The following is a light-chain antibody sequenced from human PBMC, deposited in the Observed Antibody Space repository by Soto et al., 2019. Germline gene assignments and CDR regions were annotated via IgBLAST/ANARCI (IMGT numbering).Light chain of an antibody. CDR3: SSYTISNTLV. Sequence: QSALTQPASVTGSHGQSITISCTETSSDVGGYNYVSWYQQYPGKAPKLMIYDVSNRPSGVSNRFSGSKSGNTASLTISGLQAEDEADYYCSSYTISNTLVFGSGTKVTVL. V-gene: IGLV2-14*01. CDR1: SSDVGGYNY. CDR2: DVS. J-gene: IGLJ1*01.